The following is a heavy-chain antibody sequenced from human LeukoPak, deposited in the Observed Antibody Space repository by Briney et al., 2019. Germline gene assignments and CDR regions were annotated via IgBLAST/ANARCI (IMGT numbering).Heavy chain of an antibody. CDR1: GFTFSSYS. J-gene: IGHJ4*02. CDR3: ARGYSSSDLDY. Sequence: GGSLRLSCAASGFTFSSYSMNWVRQAPGKGLEWVSYITTSSGTIYYADSVKGRFTISRDNAKNSLYLQMNSLRAEDTAVYYCARGYSSSDLDYWGQGILVTVSS. D-gene: IGHD6-6*01. CDR2: ITTSSGTI. V-gene: IGHV3-48*01.